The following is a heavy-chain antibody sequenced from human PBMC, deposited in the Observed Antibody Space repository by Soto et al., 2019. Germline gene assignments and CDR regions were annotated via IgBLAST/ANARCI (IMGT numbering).Heavy chain of an antibody. D-gene: IGHD5-12*01. CDR3: AREVAGTYYFDY. Sequence: SQTLSLTWAISGDSVSSNSAAWNWIRQSPSRGLEWLGRTYYRSKWYNDYALSVKSRLTINPDTSMNQCSLQLNSVTPEDTAVYYCAREVAGTYYFDYWGQGILVTVSS. V-gene: IGHV6-1*01. CDR2: TYYRSKWYN. CDR1: GDSVSSNSAA. J-gene: IGHJ4*02.